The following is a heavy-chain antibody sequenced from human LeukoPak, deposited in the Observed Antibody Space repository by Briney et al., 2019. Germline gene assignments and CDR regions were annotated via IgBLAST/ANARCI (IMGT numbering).Heavy chain of an antibody. CDR3: ARVHRYGSGSFLDAFDI. V-gene: IGHV1-2*02. J-gene: IGHJ3*02. D-gene: IGHD3-10*01. CDR1: GYTLSDFY. CDR2: INPNSGGT. Sequence: ASVKVSCKASGYTLSDFYMHWVRQAPGQGLEWMGCINPNSGGTNYAQKFQGRVTMTRDTSISTAYMELSRLRSDDTAVYYCARVHRYGSGSFLDAFDIWGQGTMVTVSS.